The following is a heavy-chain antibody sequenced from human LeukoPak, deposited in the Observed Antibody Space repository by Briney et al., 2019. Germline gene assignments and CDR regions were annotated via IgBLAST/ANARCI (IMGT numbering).Heavy chain of an antibody. CDR3: ARDGVPDCSSTSCYGWFDP. CDR2: ISSSSSYI. CDR1: GFTFSSYS. V-gene: IGHV3-21*01. Sequence: GGSLRLSCAASGFTFSSYSMNWVRQAPGKGLEWVSSISSSSSYIYYADSVKGRFTISRDNAKNSLYLQMNSLRAEDTPVYYCARDGVPDCSSTSCYGWFDPWGQGTLVTVSS. J-gene: IGHJ5*02. D-gene: IGHD2-2*01.